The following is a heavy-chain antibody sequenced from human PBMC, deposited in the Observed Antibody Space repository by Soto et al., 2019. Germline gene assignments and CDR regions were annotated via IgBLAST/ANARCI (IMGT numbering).Heavy chain of an antibody. V-gene: IGHV3-23*01. J-gene: IGHJ3*01. CDR3: AMSAGYGGAFDV. Sequence: EVQLLESGGGLEQPGGSLRLSCAVSGFTFSSFAMTWVRQAPGKGLEWVSGISGDGISTYYTDSVKGRFSISRDNSKNALYLHLENLRAEDTAVYYCAMSAGYGGAFDVWGQGTMVAVSS. D-gene: IGHD5-12*01. CDR2: ISGDGIST. CDR1: GFTFSSFA.